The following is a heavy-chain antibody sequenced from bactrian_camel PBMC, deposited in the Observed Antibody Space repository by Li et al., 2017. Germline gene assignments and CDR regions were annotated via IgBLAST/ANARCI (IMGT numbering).Heavy chain of an antibody. V-gene: IGHV3S53*01. CDR1: GVPQSSHC. D-gene: IGHD2*01. J-gene: IGHJ4*01. CDR2: AHSDGNH. CDR3: SAEKWADLADCNSGYRPSKG. Sequence: HVQLVESGGGSVQAGGTLRLTCAASGVPQSSHCMGWYRQAPGSECELISIAHSDGNHYYADFAKGRFSISEDNAKNTVYLHMTALKPNDTAVCYCSAEKWADLADCNSGYRPSKGWGQGTQVTVS.